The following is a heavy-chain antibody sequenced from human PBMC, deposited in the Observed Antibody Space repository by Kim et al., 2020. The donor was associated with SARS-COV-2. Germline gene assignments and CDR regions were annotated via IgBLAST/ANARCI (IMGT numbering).Heavy chain of an antibody. Sequence: SETLSLTCTVSGGSISSSSYYWGWIRQPPGKGLEWIGSIYYSGSTYYNPSLKSRVTISVDTSKNQFSLKLSSVTAADTAVYYCARVTPLIVVVVAAKSRGAFFDYWGQGTLVTVSS. CDR3: ARVTPLIVVVVAAKSRGAFFDY. CDR2: IYYSGST. CDR1: GGSISSSSYY. D-gene: IGHD2-15*01. V-gene: IGHV4-39*01. J-gene: IGHJ4*02.